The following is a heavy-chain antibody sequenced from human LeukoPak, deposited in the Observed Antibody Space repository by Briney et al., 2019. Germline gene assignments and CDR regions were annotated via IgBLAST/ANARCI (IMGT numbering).Heavy chain of an antibody. CDR1: GFSLSTYGVG. Sequence: ESGPTLVKPTQTLTLTCTFSGFSLSTYGVGVGWVRQPPGKALECLALIYWDDDKRYSPSLKSRLTITMDTARNQVVLTMINIDPADTATYYCAQRLSQGDYWDSVKFDYWGQGTLVTVSS. V-gene: IGHV2-5*02. D-gene: IGHD2-8*02. CDR3: AQRLSQGDYWDSVKFDY. CDR2: IYWDDDK. J-gene: IGHJ4*02.